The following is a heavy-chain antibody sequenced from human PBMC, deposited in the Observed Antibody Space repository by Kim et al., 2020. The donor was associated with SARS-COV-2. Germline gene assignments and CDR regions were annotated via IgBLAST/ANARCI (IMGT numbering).Heavy chain of an antibody. D-gene: IGHD4-17*01. V-gene: IGHV4-31*02. CDR3: ARESYGDYKVDY. J-gene: IGHJ4*02. Sequence: YSNPSLKSRVTKSIDTSKNPFSRRLSSVTAADTAVYYCARESYGDYKVDYWGQGTLVTVSS.